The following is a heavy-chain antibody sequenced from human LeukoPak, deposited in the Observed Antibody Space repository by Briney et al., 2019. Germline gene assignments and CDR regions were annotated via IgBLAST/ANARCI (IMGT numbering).Heavy chain of an antibody. Sequence: SGPTLVEPTQTLTLTCTFSGFSLSTGGVGVGWIRQPPGKALEWLSLIYSNDDKRYRPSLKTRLTITKDTSKHQVVLTMTNMAPVDTGTYFCAHSLDYGDYFDYWGPGTLVTVSS. J-gene: IGHJ4*02. D-gene: IGHD4-17*01. CDR2: IYSNDDK. CDR1: GFSLSTGGVG. V-gene: IGHV2-5*01. CDR3: AHSLDYGDYFDY.